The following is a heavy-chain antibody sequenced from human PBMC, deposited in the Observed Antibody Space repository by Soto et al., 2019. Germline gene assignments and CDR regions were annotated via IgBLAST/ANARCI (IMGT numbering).Heavy chain of an antibody. CDR1: GGTFSSYA. Sequence: SVRVSCKASGGTFSSYAISWVRQALGQGLEWMGGIIPIFGTANYAQKFQGRVTITADKSTSTAYMELSSLRSEDTAVYYCARGPQQPAKAPFDYWGQGTLVTVSS. V-gene: IGHV1-69*06. CDR3: ARGPQQPAKAPFDY. J-gene: IGHJ4*02. D-gene: IGHD6-13*01. CDR2: IIPIFGTA.